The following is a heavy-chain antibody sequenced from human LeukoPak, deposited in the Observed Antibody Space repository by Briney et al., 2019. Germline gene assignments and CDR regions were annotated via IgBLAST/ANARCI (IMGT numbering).Heavy chain of an antibody. CDR2: ITGDGSDI. CDR3: ARDAYTTTSNWLDP. Sequence: GGSLRLSCEASGFTLNKYWMHWVRQAPGKGLVWVSRITGDGSDIAYADSVKGRFTVSRDDAENILFLQMTSLRVEDTAIYYCARDAYTTTSNWLDPWGQGTLVTVSS. CDR1: GFTLNKYW. D-gene: IGHD4-17*01. J-gene: IGHJ5*02. V-gene: IGHV3-74*01.